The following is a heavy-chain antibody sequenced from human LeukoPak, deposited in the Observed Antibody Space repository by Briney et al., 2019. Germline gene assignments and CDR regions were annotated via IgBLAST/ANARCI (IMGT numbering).Heavy chain of an antibody. Sequence: SVKVSRKASGGTFSSYAISWVRQAPGQGLEWMGGIIPIFGTANYAQKFQGRVTITADESTSTAYMELSSLRSEDTAVYYCASDIVGASLNWFDPWGQGTLVTVSS. D-gene: IGHD1-26*01. J-gene: IGHJ5*02. CDR1: GGTFSSYA. CDR2: IIPIFGTA. CDR3: ASDIVGASLNWFDP. V-gene: IGHV1-69*13.